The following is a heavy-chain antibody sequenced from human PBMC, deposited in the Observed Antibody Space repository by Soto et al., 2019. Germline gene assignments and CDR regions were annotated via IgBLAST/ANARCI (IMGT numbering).Heavy chain of an antibody. Sequence: GGSLRLSCAASGFTFSSYSMNWVRQAPGKGLEWVSYISSSSSTIYYADSVKGRFTNSRDNAKNSLYLQMNSLRAEDTAVYYCAVLTPQYYYMDVWGKGTTVTVSS. CDR1: GFTFSSYS. CDR2: ISSSSSTI. D-gene: IGHD2-8*01. V-gene: IGHV3-48*01. J-gene: IGHJ6*03. CDR3: AVLTPQYYYMDV.